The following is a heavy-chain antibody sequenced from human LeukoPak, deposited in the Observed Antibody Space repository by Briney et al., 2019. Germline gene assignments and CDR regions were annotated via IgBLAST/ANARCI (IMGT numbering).Heavy chain of an antibody. J-gene: IGHJ4*02. CDR2: IKQDGSEK. CDR1: GFTFSSYW. CDR3: ASHYDFWSGYYLY. V-gene: IGHV3-7*01. Sequence: PGGSLRLSCAASGFTFSSYWMSWVRQAPGKGLEWVANIKQDGSEKYYVDSVKGRFTISRDNAKNSLYLQMNSLRAEDTAVYYCASHYDFWSGYYLYWGQGTLVTVSS. D-gene: IGHD3-3*01.